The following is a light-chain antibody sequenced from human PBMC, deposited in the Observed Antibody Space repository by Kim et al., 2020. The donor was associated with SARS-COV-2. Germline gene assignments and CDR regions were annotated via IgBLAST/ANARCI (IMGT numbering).Light chain of an antibody. CDR3: QKYDSAPWA. Sequence: ASVGGRVAIPCLAGHGIRNYLAWYQQKPGQVPKLLIYAASTLQSGVPSRFSGSGSGTDFALTISSLQPEDVATYYCQKYDSAPWAFGQGTKVDIK. CDR1: HGIRNY. J-gene: IGKJ1*01. V-gene: IGKV1-27*01. CDR2: AAS.